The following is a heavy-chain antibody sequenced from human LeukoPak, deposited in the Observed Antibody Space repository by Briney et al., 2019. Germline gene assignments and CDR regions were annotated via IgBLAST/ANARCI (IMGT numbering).Heavy chain of an antibody. D-gene: IGHD6-13*01. Sequence: ASVKVSCKASGYTFTGYYMHWVRQAPGQGLEWMGWTNPNSGGTNYAQKFQGRVTMTRDTSISTAYMELSRLRSDDTAVYYCARRGIAASGEDYWGQGTLVTVSS. CDR2: TNPNSGGT. CDR1: GYTFTGYY. J-gene: IGHJ4*02. CDR3: ARRGIAASGEDY. V-gene: IGHV1-2*02.